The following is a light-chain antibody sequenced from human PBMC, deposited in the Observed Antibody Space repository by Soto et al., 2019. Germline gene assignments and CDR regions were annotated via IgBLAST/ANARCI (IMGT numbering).Light chain of an antibody. J-gene: IGKJ1*01. CDR1: QSVGSD. V-gene: IGKV3D-15*01. CDR2: GAS. Sequence: EIVMTQSPSTLSVSPGERATLSCRASQSVGSDLAWYQQKPGQAPRLVIYGASSRATGIPDRFSGSGSGTDFTLTISRLEPEDFAVYYCHQYNNWPPWTFGQGTKVDI. CDR3: HQYNNWPPWT.